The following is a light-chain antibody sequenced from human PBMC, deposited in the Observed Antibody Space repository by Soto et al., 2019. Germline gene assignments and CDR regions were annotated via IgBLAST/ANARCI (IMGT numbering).Light chain of an antibody. Sequence: AIRMTQSPSSFSASSGDRVTITCRASQDISSYLAWYQQKPGKAPKLLIFAASTLQSGVPSRFSGSGSGTDFTLTISRLQSEDLATYHCQQYHTYPWTFGQGTKVEIK. CDR2: AAS. CDR3: QQYHTYPWT. CDR1: QDISSY. J-gene: IGKJ1*01. V-gene: IGKV1-8*01.